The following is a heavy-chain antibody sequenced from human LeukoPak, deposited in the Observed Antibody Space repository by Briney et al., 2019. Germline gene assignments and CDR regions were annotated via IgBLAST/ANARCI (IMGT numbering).Heavy chain of an antibody. CDR2: ISYDGSNK. J-gene: IGHJ3*02. CDR1: GFTFSSYG. D-gene: IGHD3-22*01. V-gene: IGHV3-30*03. CDR3: AGRITMIVGDAFDI. Sequence: PGGSLRLSCAASGFTFSSYGMHWVRQAPGKGLEWVAVISYDGSNKYYADSVKGRFTISRDNAKNSLYLQMNSLRAEDTAVYYCAGRITMIVGDAFDIWGQGTMVTVSS.